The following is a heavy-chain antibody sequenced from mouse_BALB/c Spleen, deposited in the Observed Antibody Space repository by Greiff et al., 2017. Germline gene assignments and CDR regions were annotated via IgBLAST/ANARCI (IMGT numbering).Heavy chain of an antibody. V-gene: IGHV5-9-4*01. D-gene: IGHD3-2*01. CDR1: GFTFSSYA. J-gene: IGHJ4*01. Sequence: EVQRVESGGGLVKPGGSLKLSCAASGFTFSSYAMSWVRQSPEKRLEWVAEISSGGSYTYYPDTVTGRFTISRDNAKNTLYLEMSSLRSEDTAMYYCARDVDSSGFFMDYWGQGTSVTVSS. CDR2: ISSGGSYT. CDR3: ARDVDSSGFFMDY.